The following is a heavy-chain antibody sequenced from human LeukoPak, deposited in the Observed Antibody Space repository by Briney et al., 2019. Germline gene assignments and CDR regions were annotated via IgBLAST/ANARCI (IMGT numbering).Heavy chain of an antibody. CDR3: ARDHHDVLTGYYSNYYNYYYMDV. V-gene: IGHV3-7*01. CDR1: GFTFSSYW. Sequence: GGPLRLSCVASGFTFSSYWMSWVRQAPGKGLEWVANIKEDGSEKYYVDSVRGRFTLSRDNAENSLYLQMNSLRAEDTAVYYCARDHHDVLTGYYSNYYNYYYMDVWGKGTTVTVSS. J-gene: IGHJ6*03. D-gene: IGHD3-9*01. CDR2: IKEDGSEK.